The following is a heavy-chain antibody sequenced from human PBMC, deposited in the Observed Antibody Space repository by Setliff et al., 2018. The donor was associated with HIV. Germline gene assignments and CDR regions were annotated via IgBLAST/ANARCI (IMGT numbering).Heavy chain of an antibody. V-gene: IGHV3-49*04. Sequence: PGGSLRLSCRASGFTFGDYGMSWVRQAPGKGLEWVGFVRSKGYGGTTEHAASVKGRFTISRDDSKSVAYLQMNSLKTEDTAVYYCTRGIQYYNLWRGYTNYYHMDVWGRGTTVTVSS. CDR3: TRGIQYYNLWRGYTNYYHMDV. D-gene: IGHD3-3*01. J-gene: IGHJ6*03. CDR2: VRSKGYGGTT. CDR1: GFTFGDYG.